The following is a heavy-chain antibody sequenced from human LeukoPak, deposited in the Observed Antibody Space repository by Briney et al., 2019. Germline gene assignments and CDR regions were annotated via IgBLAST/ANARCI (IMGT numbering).Heavy chain of an antibody. V-gene: IGHV3-53*04. Sequence: PSETLSLTCAVYGGSFSGYYMSWVRQAPGKGLEWVSVIYSGGSTYYADSVKGRFTISRHNSKNTLYLQMNSLRAEDTAVYYCARVRNVEMADYWGQGTLVTVSS. J-gene: IGHJ4*02. CDR1: GGSFSGYY. CDR2: IYSGGST. CDR3: ARVRNVEMADY.